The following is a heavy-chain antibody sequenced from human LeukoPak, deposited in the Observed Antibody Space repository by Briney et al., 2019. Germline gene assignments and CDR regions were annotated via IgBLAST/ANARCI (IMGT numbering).Heavy chain of an antibody. D-gene: IGHD5-18*01. V-gene: IGHV4-34*01. CDR3: ARGQKNSYGHIDY. J-gene: IGHJ4*02. CDR2: INHSGSI. Sequence: SETLSLTCAVYGGSFSGYYWSWIRQPPGKGLEWIGEINHSGSINYNPSLKSRVTISVDTSKNQFSLKLSSVTAADTAVYYCARGQKNSYGHIDYWGQGTLVTVSS. CDR1: GGSFSGYY.